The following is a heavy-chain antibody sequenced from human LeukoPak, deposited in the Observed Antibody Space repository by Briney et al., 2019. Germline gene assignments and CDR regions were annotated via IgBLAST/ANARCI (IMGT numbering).Heavy chain of an antibody. CDR1: GFTFSSYW. D-gene: IGHD6-6*01. Sequence: GGSLRLSCAASGFTFSSYWMSWVRQAPGKGLEWVANIKQDGSEKYYVDSVKGRFTISRDNTKNSLYLQMNSLRAEDTAVYYCARVRPGIAARPTDYWGQGTLVTVSS. J-gene: IGHJ4*02. V-gene: IGHV3-7*01. CDR2: IKQDGSEK. CDR3: ARVRPGIAARPTDY.